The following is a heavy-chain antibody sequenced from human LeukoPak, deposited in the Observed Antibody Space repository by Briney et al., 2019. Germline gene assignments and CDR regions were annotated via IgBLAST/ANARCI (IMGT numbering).Heavy chain of an antibody. D-gene: IGHD2-21*02. V-gene: IGHV4-59*01. Sequence: PSETLSLTCSVSGGSISNYYWSWIRQPPGKGLEWIGCTFDNGSTNYNPSLKSRVTISVDTSKNQFSLKLSSVTAADTAVYYCARGIRGGDRRRDFDYWGQGTLVTVSS. CDR3: ARGIRGGDRRRDFDY. CDR1: GGSISNYY. CDR2: TFDNGST. J-gene: IGHJ4*02.